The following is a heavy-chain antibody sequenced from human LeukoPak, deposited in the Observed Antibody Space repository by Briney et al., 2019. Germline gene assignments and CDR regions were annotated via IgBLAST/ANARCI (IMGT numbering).Heavy chain of an antibody. J-gene: IGHJ4*02. Sequence: AESLLISCKGLGYSFSTYWNAWVRQRPGKGLEWMGIIYPGGSETRYDPSFQGQVTISADSSTSTAYLQWSSLRASDTAMYYCARASRDGYNQNFDHWGQGTLVTVSS. CDR1: GYSFSTYW. V-gene: IGHV5-51*01. D-gene: IGHD5-24*01. CDR3: ARASRDGYNQNFDH. CDR2: IYPGGSET.